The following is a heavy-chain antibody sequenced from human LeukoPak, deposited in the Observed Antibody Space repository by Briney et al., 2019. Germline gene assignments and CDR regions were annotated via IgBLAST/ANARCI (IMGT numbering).Heavy chain of an antibody. CDR2: ISSSGSTI. V-gene: IGHV3-11*04. CDR3: ARDRRDGYNRFDY. J-gene: IGHJ4*02. Sequence: PGGYLRLSCAASGFTFSDYYMSWIRQAPGKGLEWVSYISSSGSTIYYADSVKGRFTISRDNAKNSLFLQMNSLRAEDTAVYYCARDRRDGYNRFDYWSQGTLVTVSS. CDR1: GFTFSDYY. D-gene: IGHD5-24*01.